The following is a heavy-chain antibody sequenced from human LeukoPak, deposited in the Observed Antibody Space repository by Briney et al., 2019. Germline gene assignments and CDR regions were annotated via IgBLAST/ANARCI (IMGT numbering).Heavy chain of an antibody. CDR1: GYTFTSYG. CDR2: ISAYNGNT. Sequence: GALVKVSCKASGYTFTSYGISWVRQAPGKGLEWMGWISAYNGNTNYAQKLQGRVTMTTDTSTSTAYMELRSLRSDDTAVYYCARDLAVLRYFDWYDLFDYWGQGTLVTVSS. CDR3: ARDLAVLRYFDWYDLFDY. J-gene: IGHJ4*02. D-gene: IGHD3-9*01. V-gene: IGHV1-18*01.